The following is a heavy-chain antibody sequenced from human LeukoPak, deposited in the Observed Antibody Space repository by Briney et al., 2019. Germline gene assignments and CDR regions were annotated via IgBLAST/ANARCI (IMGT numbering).Heavy chain of an antibody. J-gene: IGHJ4*02. CDR2: IYHSGST. CDR3: TRGAGWLIDY. CDR1: GGSISSGGYY. D-gene: IGHD3-16*01. Sequence: SETLSLTCTVSGGSISSGGYYWSRIRQPPGKGLEWIGYIYHSGSTYYNPSLKSRVTISVDRSKNQFSLKLNSLTTADTAIYYCTRGAGWLIDYWGQGILVTVSS. V-gene: IGHV4-30-2*01.